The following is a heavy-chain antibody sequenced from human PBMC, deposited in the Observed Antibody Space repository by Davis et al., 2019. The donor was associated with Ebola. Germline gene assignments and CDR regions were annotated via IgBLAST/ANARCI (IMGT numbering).Heavy chain of an antibody. CDR3: ARATTGDLYYYYYGMDV. J-gene: IGHJ6*02. CDR1: GFTFSSYA. D-gene: IGHD4-17*01. V-gene: IGHV3-23*01. CDR2: ISGSGGTI. Sequence: GGSLRLSCAASGFTFSSYAMSWVRQAPGKGLEWVSAISGSGGTIYYADSVKGRFTISRDNAKNSLYLQMNSLRAEDTAVYYCARATTGDLYYYYYGMDVWGQGTTVTVSS.